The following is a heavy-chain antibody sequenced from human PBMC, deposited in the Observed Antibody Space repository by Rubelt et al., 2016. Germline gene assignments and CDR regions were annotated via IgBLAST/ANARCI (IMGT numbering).Heavy chain of an antibody. V-gene: IGHV1-18*01. Sequence: VKVSCKASGYTFTSYGITWVRQAPGQGLQWMGWISAYNGNTNYAQKLQDRVTMTTDTSTSTAYMELRSLRSDDTAVYYCARDSSSARDSSHANSDSFDIWGQGTMVTVSS. CDR1: GYTFTSYG. J-gene: IGHJ3*02. CDR2: ISAYNGNT. D-gene: IGHD2-2*01. CDR3: ARDSSSARDSSHANSDSFDI.